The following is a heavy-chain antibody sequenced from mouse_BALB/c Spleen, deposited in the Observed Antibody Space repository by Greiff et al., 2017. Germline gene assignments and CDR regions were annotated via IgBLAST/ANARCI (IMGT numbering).Heavy chain of an antibody. CDR3: ARLSMGAMDD. V-gene: IGHV5-12-2*01. CDR1: GFTFSSYT. J-gene: IGHJ4*01. CDR2: ISNGGGST. Sequence: EVQLVESGGGLVQPGGSLKLSCAASGFTFSSYTMSWVRQTPEKRLEWVAYISNGGGSTYYPDTVKGRFTISRDNAKNTLYLQMSSLKSEDTAMYYCARLSMGAMDDWGQGTSVTVSS. D-gene: IGHD1-1*02.